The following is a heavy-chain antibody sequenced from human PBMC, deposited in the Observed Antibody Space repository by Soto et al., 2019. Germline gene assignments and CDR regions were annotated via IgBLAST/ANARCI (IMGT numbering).Heavy chain of an antibody. V-gene: IGHV4-30-2*01. CDR1: IGSNSSGVYS. CDR2: ILDSGNT. D-gene: IGHD6-6*01. Sequence: LSLTFAIFIGSNSSGVYSRRLTRQPPGKGLEWIGYILDSGNTYSNPSLKRRVTISIDRSKNQFSLKLSFVTAADTAMYYCARGVEHYAYSSSLFWFDPWGQGTLVTVS. J-gene: IGHJ5*02. CDR3: ARGVEHYAYSSSLFWFDP.